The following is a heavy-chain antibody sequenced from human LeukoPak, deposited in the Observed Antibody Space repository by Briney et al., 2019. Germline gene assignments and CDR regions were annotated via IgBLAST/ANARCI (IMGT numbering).Heavy chain of an antibody. CDR3: ARSPSRVNWFDP. V-gene: IGHV5-51*01. J-gene: IGHJ5*02. CDR1: GYSFTSYW. CDR2: IYAGDSDT. Sequence: GESLKISCKASGYSFTSYWIGWVRQMPGKGLEWVGIIYAGDSDTRYSPSLQGQVTISADKSINTAYLQWSSLKASDTAMYYCARSPSRVNWFDPWGQGTLVTVSS.